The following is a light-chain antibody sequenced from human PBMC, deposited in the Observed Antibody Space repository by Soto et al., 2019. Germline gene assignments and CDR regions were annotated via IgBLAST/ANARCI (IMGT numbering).Light chain of an antibody. Sequence: QSALPQPPSVSGAPGQRVTISCTGSSSNIGAGYDVHWYQQLPGTAPTLLISGNNNRPSGVPDRLSGSKSGTSASLAITGLRAEDEADYFCQSYDSSLSGYVFGTGTRSTS. CDR3: QSYDSSLSGYV. CDR1: SSNIGAGYD. CDR2: GNN. J-gene: IGLJ1*01. V-gene: IGLV1-40*01.